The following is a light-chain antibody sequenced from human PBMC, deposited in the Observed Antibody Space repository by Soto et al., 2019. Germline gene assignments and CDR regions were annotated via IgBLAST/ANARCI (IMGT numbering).Light chain of an antibody. CDR2: AAS. CDR1: QSVGNF. Sequence: DIQMTQSPSSLSASVGDRVTISCRATQSVGNFLNCYQQRPGKAPRVLVFAASNLQSGIPSRFRGSGSGTEFTLTISNLQPEDFATYFCQQSYSSPRTFGQGTKLEIK. J-gene: IGKJ2*01. CDR3: QQSYSSPRT. V-gene: IGKV1-39*01.